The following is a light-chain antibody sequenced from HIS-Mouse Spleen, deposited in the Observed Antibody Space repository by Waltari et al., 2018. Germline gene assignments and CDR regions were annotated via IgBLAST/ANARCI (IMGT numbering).Light chain of an antibody. V-gene: IGLV3-25*03. J-gene: IGLJ2*01. CDR3: QSADSSGTYV. Sequence: SYELTQPPSVSVSPGQTARITCSGDALPKQYAYWYQQKPGQAPVLVIYKDSERPSGITERFSGSSSGTTVTLTISGVQAEDEADYYCQSADSSGTYVFGVGTKLTVL. CDR2: KDS. CDR1: ALPKQY.